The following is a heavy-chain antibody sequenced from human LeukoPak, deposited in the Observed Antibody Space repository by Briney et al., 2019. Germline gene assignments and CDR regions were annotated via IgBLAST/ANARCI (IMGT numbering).Heavy chain of an antibody. V-gene: IGHV3-7*01. CDR3: ARAGSNWNYVY. CDR1: GFTFRGFL. D-gene: IGHD1-7*01. Sequence: GGSLRLSCAASGFTFRGFLMSWVRQTPGKGLEWVANIKQDGSEKYYADSVKGRFTISRDNTKNSLSLQMNSLRAEDTAVYYCARAGSNWNYVYWGQGTLVTVSS. J-gene: IGHJ4*02. CDR2: IKQDGSEK.